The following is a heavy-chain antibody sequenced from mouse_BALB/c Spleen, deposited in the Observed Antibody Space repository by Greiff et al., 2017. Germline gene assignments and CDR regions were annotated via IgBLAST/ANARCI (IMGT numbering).Heavy chain of an antibody. CDR3: ARPPSSGAFFDY. D-gene: IGHD1-3*01. J-gene: IGHJ2*01. CDR2: IYPGNVNT. CDR1: GYTFTSYY. V-gene: IGHV1S56*01. Sequence: QVQLKESGPELVKPGASVRISCKASGYTFTSYYIHWVKQRPGQGLEWIGWIYPGNVNTKYNEKFKGKATLTADKSSSTAYMQLSSLTSEDSAVYFCARPPSSGAFFDYWGQGTTLTVSS.